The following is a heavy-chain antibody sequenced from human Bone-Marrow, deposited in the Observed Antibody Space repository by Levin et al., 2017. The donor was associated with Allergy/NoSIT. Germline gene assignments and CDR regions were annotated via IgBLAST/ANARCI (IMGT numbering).Heavy chain of an antibody. CDR2: ISSTGGST. J-gene: IGHJ4*02. CDR1: GFTFSAYA. V-gene: IGHV3-64D*06. D-gene: IGHD3-10*01. CDR3: VKGSRGSLSPGYFDY. Sequence: PGGSLRLSCSASGFTFSAYAMHWVRQAPGKGLEYVSAISSTGGSTYYADSVKGSFTISRDNSKNTLYLQMSSLRAEDTAVYYCVKGSRGSLSPGYFDYWGLGTLVTVSS.